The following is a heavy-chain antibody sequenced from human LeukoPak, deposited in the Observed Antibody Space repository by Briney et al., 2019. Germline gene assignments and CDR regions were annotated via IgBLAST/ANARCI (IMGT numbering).Heavy chain of an antibody. CDR3: ARGYGSGSYFDY. CDR2: IYYSGST. D-gene: IGHD3-10*01. V-gene: IGHV4-59*01. Sequence: SETLSLTCTVSGGSISSYYWSWIRQPPGKGLEWIGYIYYSGSTNYNPSLKSRVTISVDTSKNQFSLKLSSVTAADTVVYYCARGYGSGSYFDYWGQGTLVTVSS. CDR1: GGSISSYY. J-gene: IGHJ4*02.